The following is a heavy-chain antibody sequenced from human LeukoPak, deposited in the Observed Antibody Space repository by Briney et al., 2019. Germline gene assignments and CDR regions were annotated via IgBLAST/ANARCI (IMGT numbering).Heavy chain of an antibody. CDR3: ARDNGDYRSIYYYMDV. V-gene: IGHV4-31*03. D-gene: IGHD4-11*01. CDR2: IYYSWSS. J-gene: IGHJ6*03. CDR1: GGSINSGGSY. Sequence: SETLSLTCTVSGGSINSGGSYWSWIRQHPGKGLEWIGCIYYSWSSYYDPSLKSRDTLSLGTSKNQFSLKLSSVTAADTAVYYCARDNGDYRSIYYYMDVWGKGTTVTVSS.